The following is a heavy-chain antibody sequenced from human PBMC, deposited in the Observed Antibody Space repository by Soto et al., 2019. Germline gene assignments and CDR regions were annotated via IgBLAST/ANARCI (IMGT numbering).Heavy chain of an antibody. Sequence: EVQLVESGGGLIQPGGSLRLSCAASGFSVSSNYMSWVRQAPGKGLEWVSLIYTIGITYYADSVKGRFTMSRDNSKNPLYLQMNSLRAEDTAVYYCARDRGLGVDKAALDAFDIWSQGKMVTVSA. V-gene: IGHV3-53*01. CDR1: GFSVSSNY. CDR3: ARDRGLGVDKAALDAFDI. CDR2: IYTIGIT. J-gene: IGHJ3*02. D-gene: IGHD5-18*01.